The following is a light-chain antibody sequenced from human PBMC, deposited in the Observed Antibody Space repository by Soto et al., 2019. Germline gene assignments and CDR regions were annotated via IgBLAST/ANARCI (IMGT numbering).Light chain of an antibody. J-gene: IGKJ2*01. CDR1: QSISSW. V-gene: IGKV1-5*03. CDR2: KAS. CDR3: QQSNSFHMYT. Sequence: DIQMTQSPSTLSASVGDRVTITCRASQSISSWLAWYQQKPGKAPKLLIYKASSLESGVPSRFSGSGSGTEFTLTISSLQPDDFATYYCQQSNSFHMYTFGQGTKVDIK.